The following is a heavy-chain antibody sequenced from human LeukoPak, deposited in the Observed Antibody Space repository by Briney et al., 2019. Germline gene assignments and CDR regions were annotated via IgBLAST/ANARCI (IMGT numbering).Heavy chain of an antibody. CDR1: GFTFSIYR. J-gene: IGHJ4*02. CDR3: MRDPPISDESLVILTAPPDY. Sequence: GGSLRLSCAASGFTFSIYRMSWVRQAPGKGLEWVATLNEDGSEKFYVDSVKGRFTISRDNARNSLYLQMNSLRADDTAVYYCMRDPPISDESLVILTAPPDYWGKGTLVTVSS. CDR2: LNEDGSEK. V-gene: IGHV3-7*01. D-gene: IGHD7-27*01.